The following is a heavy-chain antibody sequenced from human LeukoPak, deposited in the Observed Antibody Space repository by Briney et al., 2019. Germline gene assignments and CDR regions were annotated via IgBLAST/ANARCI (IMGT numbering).Heavy chain of an antibody. Sequence: SETLSLTCTVSGDSISSSGYYWGWIRQPPGKGLEWIESFYYSGSTYYNPSLKSRVTMSVDTSKNQFSLRLSSVTAADTAVYYCARDSYSSTGSPSYYFDYWGQGTLVTVSS. J-gene: IGHJ4*02. CDR2: FYYSGST. CDR1: GDSISSSGYY. D-gene: IGHD6-13*01. CDR3: ARDSYSSTGSPSYYFDY. V-gene: IGHV4-39*07.